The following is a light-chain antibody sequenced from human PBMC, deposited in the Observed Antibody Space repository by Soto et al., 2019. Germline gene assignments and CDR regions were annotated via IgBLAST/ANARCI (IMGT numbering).Light chain of an antibody. CDR3: QQYGSSPYT. V-gene: IGKV3D-20*01. Sequence: EIVLTQSPATLSLSPGERATLSCGASQSVSSSYLVWYQQKPGLAPRLLIYDASGRATGIPDRFSGSGSGTDFTLTISRLEPEDFAVYYCQQYGSSPYTFGQGTKLEIK. J-gene: IGKJ2*01. CDR2: DAS. CDR1: QSVSSSY.